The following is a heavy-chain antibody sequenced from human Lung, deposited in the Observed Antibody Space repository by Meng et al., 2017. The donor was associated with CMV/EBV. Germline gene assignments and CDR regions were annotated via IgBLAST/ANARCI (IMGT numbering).Heavy chain of an antibody. Sequence: GEXXKISCAASGFTFSGYNMHWVRQAPGKGLEWVSSISTSATYIYYADSVKGRFTISRVNAQNSLFLQMNSLRAEDTAVYYCAGHYDILTGLSAWGHGTLVTVSS. CDR1: GFTFSGYN. J-gene: IGHJ5*01. CDR2: ISTSATYI. D-gene: IGHD3-9*01. CDR3: AGHYDILTGLSA. V-gene: IGHV3-21*06.